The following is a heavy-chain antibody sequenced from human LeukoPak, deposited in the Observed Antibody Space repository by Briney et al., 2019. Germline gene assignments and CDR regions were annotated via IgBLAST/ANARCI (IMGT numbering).Heavy chain of an antibody. CDR2: ISSSSSTI. Sequence: PGGSLRLSCAASGFTFSSYSMNWVRQAPGKGLEWVSYISSSSSTIYYADSVKGRFTISRDNAKNSLYLQMNSLRDEDTAVYYCARVMGGDSGSYYVWYYYCGMDVWGQGTTVTVSS. D-gene: IGHD1-26*01. CDR1: GFTFSSYS. V-gene: IGHV3-48*02. CDR3: ARVMGGDSGSYYVWYYYCGMDV. J-gene: IGHJ6*02.